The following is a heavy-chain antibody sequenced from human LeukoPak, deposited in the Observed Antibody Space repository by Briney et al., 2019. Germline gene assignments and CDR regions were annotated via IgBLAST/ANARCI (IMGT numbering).Heavy chain of an antibody. CDR1: GFTFSSYA. CDR2: ISYDGSNK. Sequence: GRSLRLSCAASGFTFSSYAMHWVRQAPGKGLEWVAVISYDGSNKYYADSVKGRFTISRDNSKNTLYLQMNSLRAEDTAVYCCASRGSIAARPVNWFDPWGQGTLVTVSS. J-gene: IGHJ5*02. CDR3: ASRGSIAARPVNWFDP. D-gene: IGHD6-6*01. V-gene: IGHV3-30*04.